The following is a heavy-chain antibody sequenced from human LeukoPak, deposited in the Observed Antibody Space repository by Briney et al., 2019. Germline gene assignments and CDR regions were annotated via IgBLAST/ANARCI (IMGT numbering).Heavy chain of an antibody. Sequence: SQTLSLTCAVYVGSFCGFFWTWISQPPGKALEWCREIDPGVSTNYNTSLKSRVTISIDPSKNQFSLKLSSVTAADTAVYYCAIGDLAARMGYWGQGTLVTVSS. D-gene: IGHD6-6*01. CDR2: IDPGVST. CDR3: AIGDLAARMGY. J-gene: IGHJ4*02. CDR1: VGSFCGFF. V-gene: IGHV4-34*01.